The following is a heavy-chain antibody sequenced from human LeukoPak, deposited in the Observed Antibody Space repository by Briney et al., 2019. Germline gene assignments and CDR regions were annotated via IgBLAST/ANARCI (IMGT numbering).Heavy chain of an antibody. CDR1: EFTFSSSW. CDR3: ARDSPSGSYGY. D-gene: IGHD1-26*01. CDR2: IKQDGSAK. J-gene: IGHJ4*02. V-gene: IGHV3-7*05. Sequence: GSLRLSCAASEFTFSSSWMTWVRQAPGKGLEWVANIKQDGSAKYYVDSVKGRFTISRDNAKNSLYLQMNSLRAEDTAVYYCARDSPSGSYGYWGQGTLVTVSS.